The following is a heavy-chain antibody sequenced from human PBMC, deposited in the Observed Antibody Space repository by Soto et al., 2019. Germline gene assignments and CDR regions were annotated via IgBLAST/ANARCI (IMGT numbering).Heavy chain of an antibody. CDR3: VGDSHGDY. CDR1: GFTFSNYW. CDR2: IDHDGPT. J-gene: IGHJ4*02. Sequence: EVQLVESGGGLVQPGGSLRLSCAGSGFTFSNYWMHWVRQAPGKGLEWVSRIDHDGPTDYADSVRGRFTISRDNAENTLYLQMNILRPEDTAVYYCVGDSHGDYWGQGTLVTVSS. V-gene: IGHV3-74*01.